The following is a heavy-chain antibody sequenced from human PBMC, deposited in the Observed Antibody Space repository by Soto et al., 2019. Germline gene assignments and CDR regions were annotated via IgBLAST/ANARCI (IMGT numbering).Heavy chain of an antibody. V-gene: IGHV1-58*01. Sequence: SVKVSCKASGFTFTNSAVQWVRQARGQRLEWIGWIVVGSGNTNYAQKFQERVTITRDMSTSTAYMELSSLRSEDTAVYYCARDYYRFNSGYGFSMDVWGQGTTVTVSS. D-gene: IGHD5-12*01. CDR3: ARDYYRFNSGYGFSMDV. CDR1: GFTFTNSA. J-gene: IGHJ6*02. CDR2: IVVGSGNT.